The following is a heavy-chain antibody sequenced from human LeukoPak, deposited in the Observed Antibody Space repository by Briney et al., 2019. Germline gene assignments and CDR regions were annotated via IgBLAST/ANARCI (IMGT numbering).Heavy chain of an antibody. D-gene: IGHD1-26*01. CDR2: ISFDGSNK. CDR3: AKSIVGATGDAFDI. V-gene: IGHV3-30*18. Sequence: PGRSLRLSCVASGFTFRTYAMHWVRQAPGKGLEWVAVISFDGSNKYYADSVKGRFTISRDNSKNTLYLQMNSLRAEDTAVYYCAKSIVGATGDAFDIWGQGTMVTVSS. J-gene: IGHJ3*02. CDR1: GFTFRTYA.